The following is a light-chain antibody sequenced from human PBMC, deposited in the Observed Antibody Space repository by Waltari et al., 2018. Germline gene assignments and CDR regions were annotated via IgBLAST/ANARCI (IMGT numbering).Light chain of an antibody. CDR2: EVS. Sequence: QSALTQPASVSGSPGQSITISCTGTSRDVGGYNLVSWHQQHPGNAPKLIVYEVSNRPSGVSNRFSGSKSGNTASLTISGLQAEDEADYYCTSYITTRGDWVFGGGTKLTVL. V-gene: IGLV2-14*01. CDR1: SRDVGGYNL. CDR3: TSYITTRGDWV. J-gene: IGLJ3*02.